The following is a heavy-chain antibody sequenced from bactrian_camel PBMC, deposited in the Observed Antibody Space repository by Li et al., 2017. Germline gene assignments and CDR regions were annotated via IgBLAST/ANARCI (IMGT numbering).Heavy chain of an antibody. Sequence: HVQLVESGGGSVQPGGSLKLSCAVSGGLTWDRYMAWFRQAPGKEREGVAGFSPNAVTDYADSVKGRFTVSRDNANNTVNLMMNSLKPEDTAMYYCAANFGPYCSGPYLARRANFLGQGTQVTVS. CDR2: FSPNAVT. J-gene: IGHJ4*01. D-gene: IGHD2*01. V-gene: IGHV3S60*01. CDR1: GGLTWDRY.